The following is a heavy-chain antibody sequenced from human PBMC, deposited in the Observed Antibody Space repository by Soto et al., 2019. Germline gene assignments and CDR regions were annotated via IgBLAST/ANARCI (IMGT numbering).Heavy chain of an antibody. D-gene: IGHD6-13*01. V-gene: IGHV4-61*01. CDR2: IYYSGSA. J-gene: IGHJ5*02. Sequence: SDTLSISCTFSGFYISSGCYYWSWIRQPPGKGLEWIGYIYYSGSANYNPSLKSRVTISVDTSKNQFSLKLSSVTAADTAVYYCAREGRVAAAGTGGFDPWGQGTLVTVSS. CDR1: GFYISSGCYY. CDR3: AREGRVAAAGTGGFDP.